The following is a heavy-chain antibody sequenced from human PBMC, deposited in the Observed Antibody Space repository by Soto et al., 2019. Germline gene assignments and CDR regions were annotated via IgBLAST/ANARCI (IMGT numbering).Heavy chain of an antibody. CDR2: INNRNGNT. CDR1: GHTFITFG. Sequence: QVQLVQSGAEMRKPGASVKVSCKVSGHTFITFGVSWVRQAPGQGLEWMGWINNRNGNTNYAQKFQGRVSMTRDTSTTTVYMELRSLTSDDAAVYFCARDTNQWYHIYWDSWGQGTRVIVSS. CDR3: ARDTNQWYHIYWDS. V-gene: IGHV1-18*01. J-gene: IGHJ4*02. D-gene: IGHD2-2*01.